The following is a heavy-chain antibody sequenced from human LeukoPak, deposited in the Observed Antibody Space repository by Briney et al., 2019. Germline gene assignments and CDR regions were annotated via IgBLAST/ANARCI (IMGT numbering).Heavy chain of an antibody. D-gene: IGHD5-12*01. CDR3: ARSAIVARTTHRRDGMDV. CDR2: INHSGST. Sequence: SETLSLTCAVYGGSFSGYYWSWIRQPPGKGLEWIGEINHSGSTNYNPSLKSRVTISVDTSKNQFSLKLSSVTAADTAVYYCARSAIVARTTHRRDGMDVWGQGTTVTVSS. J-gene: IGHJ6*02. V-gene: IGHV4-34*01. CDR1: GGSFSGYY.